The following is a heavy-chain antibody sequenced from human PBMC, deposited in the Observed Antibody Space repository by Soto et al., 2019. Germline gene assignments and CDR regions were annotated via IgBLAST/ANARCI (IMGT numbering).Heavy chain of an antibody. V-gene: IGHV4-4*07. J-gene: IGHJ5*01. Sequence: PSETLSLTCTVSGGSIINYYWTWIRQPAGKGLEYIGRIYGSGSTNYNPSLKSRVTMSVGTSKNQFSLKLSSVTAADTALYYCARQTTYTSSWYDYWGYGTLVTVSS. CDR2: IYGSGST. CDR1: GGSIINYY. CDR3: ARQTTYTSSWYDY. D-gene: IGHD6-13*01.